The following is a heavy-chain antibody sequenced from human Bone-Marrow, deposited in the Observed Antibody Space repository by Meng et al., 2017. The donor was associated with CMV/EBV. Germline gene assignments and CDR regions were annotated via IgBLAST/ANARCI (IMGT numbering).Heavy chain of an antibody. J-gene: IGHJ3*02. Sequence: GESLKISCAASGFSFNNYAIHWVRQAPGSGLEWVAVRSYDETSKYNSDSVKGRFTISRDNSKTTLYLQMNSRRAEDTAVYYCATCVEHRLLEIGFDMWGQGARVT. CDR2: RSYDETSK. D-gene: IGHD6-25*01. CDR1: GFSFNNYA. V-gene: IGHV3-30*04. CDR3: ATCVEHRLLEIGFDM.